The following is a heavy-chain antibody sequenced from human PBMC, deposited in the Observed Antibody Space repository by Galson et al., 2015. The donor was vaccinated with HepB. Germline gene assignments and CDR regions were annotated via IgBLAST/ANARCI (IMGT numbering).Heavy chain of an antibody. Sequence: SVKVSCKASGGTFSSYAISWVRQAPGQGPEWMGGIIPIFGTANYAQKFQGRVTITADESTSTAYMELSSLRSEDTAVYYCARGYYDSSGYRFDYWGQGTLVTVSS. J-gene: IGHJ4*02. CDR2: IIPIFGTA. CDR1: GGTFSSYA. D-gene: IGHD3-22*01. CDR3: ARGYYDSSGYRFDY. V-gene: IGHV1-69*13.